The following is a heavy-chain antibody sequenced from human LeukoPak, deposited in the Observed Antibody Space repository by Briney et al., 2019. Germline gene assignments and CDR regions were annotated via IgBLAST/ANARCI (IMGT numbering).Heavy chain of an antibody. V-gene: IGHV4-34*01. J-gene: IGHJ5*02. CDR1: GGSFSGYY. CDR3: ARISPRRYYYDSSGFYSEVWFDP. D-gene: IGHD3-22*01. CDR2: INHSGST. Sequence: PSETLPLTCAVYGGSFSGYYWSWIRQPPGKGLEWIGEINHSGSTNYNPSLKSRVTISVDTSKNQFSLKLSSVTAADTAVYYCARISPRRYYYDSSGFYSEVWFDPWGQGTLVTVSS.